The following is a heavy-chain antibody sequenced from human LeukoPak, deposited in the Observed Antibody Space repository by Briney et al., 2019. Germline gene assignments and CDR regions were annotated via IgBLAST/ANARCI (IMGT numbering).Heavy chain of an antibody. CDR1: GGTFTSDA. J-gene: IGHJ4*02. D-gene: IGHD3-22*01. Sequence: SVKVSCTASGGTFTSDAISWVRQAPGQGPEWMGGIIPIFGTANYAQKFQGRVTITADESTSTAYMELSSMRAEDTAVYYCARDQGYDSRDGFDYWGQGTLVTVSS. CDR2: IIPIFGTA. V-gene: IGHV1-69*13. CDR3: ARDQGYDSRDGFDY.